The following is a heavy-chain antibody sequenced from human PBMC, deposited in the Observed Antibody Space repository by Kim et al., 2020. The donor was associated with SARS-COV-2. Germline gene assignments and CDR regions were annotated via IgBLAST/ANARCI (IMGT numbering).Heavy chain of an antibody. CDR1: GFTFSSYW. CDR2: INSDGSST. CDR3: ARDRGIVATMVYYYYYYGMDV. J-gene: IGHJ6*02. Sequence: GGSLRLSCAASGFTFSSYWMHWVRQAPGKGLVWVSRINSDGSSTSYADSVKGRFTISRDNAKNTLYLQMNSLRAEDTAVYYCARDRGIVATMVYYYYYYGMDVWGQGTMVTVSS. V-gene: IGHV3-74*01. D-gene: IGHD5-12*01.